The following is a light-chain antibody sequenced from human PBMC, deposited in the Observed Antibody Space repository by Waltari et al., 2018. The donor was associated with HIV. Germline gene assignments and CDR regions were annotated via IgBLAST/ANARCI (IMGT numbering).Light chain of an antibody. Sequence: QSALTQPASVSGSPGQSITISCTGTNSDIGGYNYVSWYQQHPGRAPKLLFYEVTHRPSGISYRVSGSKSGNTASMTISGLQAEDEADYYCSSYTTTSTILFGGGTKVTVL. CDR2: EVT. CDR3: SSYTTTSTIL. J-gene: IGLJ3*02. V-gene: IGLV2-14*01. CDR1: NSDIGGYNY.